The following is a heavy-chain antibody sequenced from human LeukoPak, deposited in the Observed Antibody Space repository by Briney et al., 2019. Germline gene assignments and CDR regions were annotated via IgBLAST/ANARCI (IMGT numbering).Heavy chain of an antibody. CDR3: ARGNPDYFDY. CDR1: GGSISSYY. Sequence: SETLSLTCTVSGGSISSYYWSWIRQPPGKGLEWIGEINHSGSTNYNPSLKSRVTISVDTSKNQFSLKLSSVTAADTAVYYCARGNPDYFDYWGQGTLVTVSS. CDR2: INHSGST. J-gene: IGHJ4*02. V-gene: IGHV4-34*01.